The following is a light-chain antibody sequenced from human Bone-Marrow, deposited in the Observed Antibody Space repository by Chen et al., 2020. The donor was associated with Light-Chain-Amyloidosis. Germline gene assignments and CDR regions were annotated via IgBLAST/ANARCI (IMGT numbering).Light chain of an antibody. V-gene: IGLV2-11*01. J-gene: IGLJ3*02. CDR3: CSFAGNDDWV. CDR1: SSDVGGYNY. Sequence: QSALTQPRSVSGSPGQSVTISCTGTSSDVGGYNYVSWYQQHPGKAPKLLIYDVNERPSGVPDRFSVSKSGNTASLTISGLQAEDEADYYCCSFAGNDDWVFGGGTKLTVL. CDR2: DVN.